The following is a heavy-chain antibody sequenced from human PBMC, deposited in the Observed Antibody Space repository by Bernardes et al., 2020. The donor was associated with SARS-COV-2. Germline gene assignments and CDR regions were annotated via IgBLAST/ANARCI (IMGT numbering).Heavy chain of an antibody. V-gene: IGHV3-49*04. Sequence: GCSLFLSCTASGFRFGDYAMSWVRQAPGQGLEWLGFIRNKAYGGTTQYAASVRGRFTISRDDSKSIAYLQMNSLITEDTAVYYCTRDHLPNDASDIWGQGTMVTVSS. CDR2: IRNKAYGGTT. CDR3: TRDHLPNDASDI. J-gene: IGHJ3*02. CDR1: GFRFGDYA.